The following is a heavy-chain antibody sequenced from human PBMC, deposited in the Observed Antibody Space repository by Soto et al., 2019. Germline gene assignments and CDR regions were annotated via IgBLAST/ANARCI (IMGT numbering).Heavy chain of an antibody. CDR1: DDSLSTYY. CDR3: ARSAIPRGGWFRP. D-gene: IGHD2-15*01. Sequence: PSATLSITCNVSDDSLSTYYWSWIRQPAGKGLEWIGRIYASGITNYNPSLKGRVSMSVDTSKKQFSLKMISVTAADTAMYYCARSAIPRGGWFRPWGQGVLVTVSS. V-gene: IGHV4-4*07. J-gene: IGHJ5*02. CDR2: IYASGIT.